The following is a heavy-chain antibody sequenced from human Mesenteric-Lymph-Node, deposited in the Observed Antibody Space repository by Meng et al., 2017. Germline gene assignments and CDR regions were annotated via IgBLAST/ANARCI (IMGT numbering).Heavy chain of an antibody. Sequence: VALVVAGGGLVRAGGSLKLSCAASGFTFSGSAMHWVRQASGKGLEWVGRIRSKANSYATAYAASVKGRFTISRDDSKNTASLQMNSLKTEDTAVYYCTNVDFDPWGQGTLVTVSS. CDR2: IRSKANSYAT. CDR3: TNVDFDP. J-gene: IGHJ5*02. CDR1: GFTFSGSA. V-gene: IGHV3-73*02. D-gene: IGHD5-24*01.